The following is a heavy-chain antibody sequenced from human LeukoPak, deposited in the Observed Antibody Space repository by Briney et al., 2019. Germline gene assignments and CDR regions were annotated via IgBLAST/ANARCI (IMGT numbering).Heavy chain of an antibody. CDR2: INYSGST. V-gene: IGHV4-39*01. J-gene: IGHJ4*02. CDR3: ARLVAHFDY. Sequence: SETLSLTCTVSGGSVSSTTYYWSWIRQPPGKGLEWIASINYSGSTYYNPSLRSRVTISVDTSKNQFSLKLSSVTAADTAVYYCARLVAHFDYWGQGTLVTVSS. CDR1: GGSVSSTTYY. D-gene: IGHD2-2*01.